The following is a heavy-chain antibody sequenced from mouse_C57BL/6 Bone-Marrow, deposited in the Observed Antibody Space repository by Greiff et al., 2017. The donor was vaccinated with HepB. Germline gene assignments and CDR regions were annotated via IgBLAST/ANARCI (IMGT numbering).Heavy chain of an antibody. CDR2: IWSGGST. Sequence: VMLVESGPGLMQPSQSLSITCTVSGFSLTSYGVHWVRQSPGKGLEWLGVIWSGGSTDYNAAFISRLSISKDNSKSQVFFKMNSLQADDTAIYYCAKSPYYYGSFAYWGQGTLVTVSA. D-gene: IGHD1-1*01. V-gene: IGHV2-2*01. J-gene: IGHJ3*01. CDR1: GFSLTSYG. CDR3: AKSPYYYGSFAY.